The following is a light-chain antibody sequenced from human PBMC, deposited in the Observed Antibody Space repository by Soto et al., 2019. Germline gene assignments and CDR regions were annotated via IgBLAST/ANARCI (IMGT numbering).Light chain of an antibody. Sequence: EIVLTQSPATLSLSPGARATLSCRASQSISSNYLAWYQQQPGQAPRLLIYGASTRATGIPARLSGSGSGTEFTLTISSLQSEDFAVYYCQQYNNSPLTFGGGTKVDIK. V-gene: IGKV3-15*01. CDR3: QQYNNSPLT. CDR2: GAS. J-gene: IGKJ4*01. CDR1: QSISSN.